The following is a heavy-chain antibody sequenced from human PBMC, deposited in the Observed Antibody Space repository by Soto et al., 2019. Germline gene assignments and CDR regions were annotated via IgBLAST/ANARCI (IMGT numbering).Heavy chain of an antibody. D-gene: IGHD1-7*01. CDR3: ASRDPGTSVDY. V-gene: IGHV4-4*02. CDR1: CGSFTSNNW. Sequence: SETLSLTCAVSCGSFTSNNWWTWVRQPPGQGLEWIGEIYRTGSTNYNPSLKSRVTISLDKSEYQFSLKVTSLTAADTAVYYCASRDPGTSVDYWGQGTLVTVSS. J-gene: IGHJ4*02. CDR2: IYRTGST.